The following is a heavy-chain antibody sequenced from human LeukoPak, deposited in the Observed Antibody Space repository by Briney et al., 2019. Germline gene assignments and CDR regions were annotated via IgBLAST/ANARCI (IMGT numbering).Heavy chain of an antibody. CDR1: GGSISSYY. CDR2: IYYSGST. CDR3: ARDKEGLWYYDFWSGDAFDI. J-gene: IGHJ3*02. Sequence: PSETLSLTCTVSGGSISSYYWSWIRQPPGKGLEWIGYIYYSGSTNYNPSLKSRVTISVDTSKNQFSLKLSSVTAADTAVYYCARDKEGLWYYDFWSGDAFDIWGQGTMVTVSS. V-gene: IGHV4-59*12. D-gene: IGHD3-3*01.